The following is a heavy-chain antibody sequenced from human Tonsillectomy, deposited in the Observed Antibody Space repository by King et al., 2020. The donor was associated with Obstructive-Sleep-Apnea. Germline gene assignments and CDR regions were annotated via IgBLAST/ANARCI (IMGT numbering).Heavy chain of an antibody. CDR3: ARGSYSSGWEGDY. CDR2: IRYDGSNK. D-gene: IGHD6-19*01. V-gene: IGHV3-30*02. Sequence: VQLVESGGGVVQPGRSLRLSCAASGFTFSNYGMHWVRQAPGKGLERVAFIRYDGSNKYYGDSVKGRFTISSDNSKNTQYLQMNSVRPEDTAVYYCARGSYSSGWEGDYWGQGTLVIVSS. J-gene: IGHJ4*02. CDR1: GFTFSNYG.